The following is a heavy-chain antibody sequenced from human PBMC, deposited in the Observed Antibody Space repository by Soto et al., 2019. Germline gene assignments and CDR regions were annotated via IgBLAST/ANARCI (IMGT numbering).Heavy chain of an antibody. V-gene: IGHV4-31*03. CDR3: ARGPGWYGDY. Sequence: SETLSLTCTVSGGSISSGGYYWSWIRQHPGKGLEWIGYIYYSGSTYYNPSLKSRVTISVDTSKNQFSLKLSSVTAADTAVYYCARGPGWYGDYWGQGTLVTVSS. CDR1: GGSISSGGYY. J-gene: IGHJ4*02. D-gene: IGHD6-19*01. CDR2: IYYSGST.